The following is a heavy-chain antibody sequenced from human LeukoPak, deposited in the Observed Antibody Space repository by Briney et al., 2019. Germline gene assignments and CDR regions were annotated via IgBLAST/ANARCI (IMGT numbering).Heavy chain of an antibody. CDR2: ISAYNGNT. CDR1: GYTFTSYG. Sequence: ASVKVSCKASGYTFTSYGISWVRQAPGQGLEWMGWISAYNGNTNYAQKLQGRVTITADKSTSTAYMELSSLRSEDTAVYYCARDQLSNSNGGNSYYYYGMDVWGQGTTVTVSS. V-gene: IGHV1-18*01. J-gene: IGHJ6*02. D-gene: IGHD4-23*01. CDR3: ARDQLSNSNGGNSYYYYGMDV.